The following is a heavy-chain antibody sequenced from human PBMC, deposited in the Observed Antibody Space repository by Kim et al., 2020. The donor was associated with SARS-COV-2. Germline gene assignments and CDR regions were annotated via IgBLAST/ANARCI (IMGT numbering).Heavy chain of an antibody. CDR3: ARGLKWLRLRESYYYGMDV. J-gene: IGHJ6*02. Sequence: VKVSCKASGGTFSSYAISWVRQAPGQGLEWMGGIIPIFGTANYAQKFQGRVTITADESTSTAYMDLSSLRSEDTAVYYCARGLKWLRLRESYYYGMDVWGQGTTVTVSS. CDR2: IIPIFGTA. D-gene: IGHD5-12*01. CDR1: GGTFSSYA. V-gene: IGHV1-69*13.